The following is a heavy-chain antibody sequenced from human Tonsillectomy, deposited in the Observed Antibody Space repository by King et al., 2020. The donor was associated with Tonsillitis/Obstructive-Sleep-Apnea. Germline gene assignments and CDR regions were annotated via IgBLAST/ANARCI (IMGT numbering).Heavy chain of an antibody. D-gene: IGHD3-3*01. J-gene: IGHJ4*02. CDR2: IYYSGST. Sequence: LQLQESGPGLVKPSETLSLTCTVSGGSISSSSYYWGWIRQPPGKGLEWIGSIYYSGSTYYNPSLKSRVTISVDTSKNQFSLKLSSVTAADTAVYYCASGAYYDFWSGYYLFYFDYWGQGTLVTVPS. CDR3: ASGAYYDFWSGYYLFYFDY. CDR1: GGSISSSSYY. V-gene: IGHV4-39*01.